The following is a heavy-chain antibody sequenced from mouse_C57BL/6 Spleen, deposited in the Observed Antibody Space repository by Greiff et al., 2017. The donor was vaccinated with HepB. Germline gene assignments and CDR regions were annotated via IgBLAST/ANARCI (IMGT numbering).Heavy chain of an antibody. V-gene: IGHV5-6*01. CDR1: GFTFSSYG. CDR3: ARHEGGLPPGFAY. Sequence: EVHLVESGGDLVKPGGSLKLSCAASGFTFSSYGMSWVRQTPDKRLEWVATISSGGSYTYYPDSVKGRFTISRDNAKNTLYLQMSSLKSEDTAMYYCARHEGGLPPGFAYWGQGTLVTVSA. J-gene: IGHJ3*01. CDR2: ISSGGSYT. D-gene: IGHD2-4*01.